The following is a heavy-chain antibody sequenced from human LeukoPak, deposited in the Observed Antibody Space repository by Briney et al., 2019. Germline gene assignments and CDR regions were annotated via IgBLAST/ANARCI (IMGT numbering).Heavy chain of an antibody. D-gene: IGHD5-12*01. Sequence: GASVKVSCTASGYTFINYGVTWVRQAPGQGLEWMGWISASNGNTNYAQKLQGRVTMTTETSTSTAYMELRSLRSDDTAGYYCARALSRGYSGYDYGLGYWGQGTLVTVSS. J-gene: IGHJ4*02. V-gene: IGHV1-18*01. CDR1: GYTFINYG. CDR2: ISASNGNT. CDR3: ARALSRGYSGYDYGLGY.